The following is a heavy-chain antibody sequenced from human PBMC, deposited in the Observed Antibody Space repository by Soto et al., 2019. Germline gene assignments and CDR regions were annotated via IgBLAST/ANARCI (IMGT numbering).Heavy chain of an antibody. Sequence: EVQLVESGGGLIQPGGSLRLSCVASGFTLRDYWMHWVRQAPGKGLMWVSRINRAGSDTSYADSVKGRFTISRDNAKNTLSLQMNSLRVEDTAVYYCVRDVDGASGYWGQGTLVTVSS. CDR3: VRDVDGASGY. CDR1: GFTLRDYW. D-gene: IGHD4-17*01. V-gene: IGHV3-74*01. CDR2: INRAGSDT. J-gene: IGHJ4*02.